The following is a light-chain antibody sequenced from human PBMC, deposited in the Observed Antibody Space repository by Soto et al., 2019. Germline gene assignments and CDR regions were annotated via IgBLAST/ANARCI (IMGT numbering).Light chain of an antibody. CDR2: DAS. CDR1: QIVSNS. CDR3: QQRGNWPLT. Sequence: EIVLTQSPATLSLSPGERVTLSCRASQIVSNSLVWYQQKPGQAPRPLIYDASKRATGIPARFSGSGSGTDFTRTISSLEPEDFAVYYCQQRGNWPLTFGGGTRVEIK. J-gene: IGKJ4*01. V-gene: IGKV3-11*01.